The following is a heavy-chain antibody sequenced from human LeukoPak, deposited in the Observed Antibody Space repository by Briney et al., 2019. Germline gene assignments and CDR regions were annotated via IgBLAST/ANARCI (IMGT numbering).Heavy chain of an antibody. D-gene: IGHD3-3*01. V-gene: IGHV3-15*01. CDR2: IKSKTDGGTT. Sequence: GGSLRLSCAASGFTFSNAWVSWVRQAPGKGLEWVGRIKSKTDGGTTDYAAPVKGRFTISRDDSKNTLYLQMNSLKTEDTAVYYCTTDPDSTYYDFWSGYSPIDYWGQGTLATVSS. CDR1: GFTFSNAW. J-gene: IGHJ4*02. CDR3: TTDPDSTYYDFWSGYSPIDY.